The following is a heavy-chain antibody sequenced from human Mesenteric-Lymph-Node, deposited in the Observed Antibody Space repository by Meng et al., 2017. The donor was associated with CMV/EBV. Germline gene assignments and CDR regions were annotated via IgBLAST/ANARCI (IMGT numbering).Heavy chain of an antibody. J-gene: IGHJ4*02. CDR1: GGSISSVNW. Sequence: CVVSGGSISSVNWWSWVRQSPGKGLEWIGEIYHGGNTNYNPSLKSRVTMSVDKSKNQFSLNLSSVTAADTAVYYCSRRLSVISPFDYWGQGTLVTVSS. CDR3: SRRLSVISPFDY. CDR2: IYHGGNT. D-gene: IGHD2-21*01. V-gene: IGHV4-4*02.